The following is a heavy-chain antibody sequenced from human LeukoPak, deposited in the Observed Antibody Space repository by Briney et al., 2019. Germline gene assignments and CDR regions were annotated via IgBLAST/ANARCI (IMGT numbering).Heavy chain of an antibody. D-gene: IGHD1-26*01. CDR3: ARVGATTFY. CDR1: GFTFSSYA. Sequence: PGGSLRLSCGASGFTFSSYAMSWVRQAPGKGLEWVSSISGSGTSTYYADSVKGRFTISRDNSKNTLFLQMNSLRAEDTAVYYCARVGATTFYWGQGTLVTVSS. J-gene: IGHJ4*02. V-gene: IGHV3-23*01. CDR2: ISGSGTST.